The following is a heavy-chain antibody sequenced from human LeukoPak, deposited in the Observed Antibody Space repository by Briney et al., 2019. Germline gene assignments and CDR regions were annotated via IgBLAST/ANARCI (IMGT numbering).Heavy chain of an antibody. Sequence: PGGSLRLSCAASGFTFSNYWMSWVRQAPGKGLEWVANINQDGSEKYYVDSVKGRFTISRDNAKNSLYLQMNSLRAEDTAVYYCAYGSRNYYTTYYFYGMDVWGQGTTVTVSS. J-gene: IGHJ6*02. CDR1: GFTFSNYW. V-gene: IGHV3-7*01. CDR2: INQDGSEK. CDR3: AYGSRNYYTTYYFYGMDV. D-gene: IGHD3-10*01.